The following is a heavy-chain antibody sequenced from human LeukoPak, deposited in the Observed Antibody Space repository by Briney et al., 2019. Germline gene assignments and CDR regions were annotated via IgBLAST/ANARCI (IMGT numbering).Heavy chain of an antibody. CDR2: ISGSGGST. CDR3: AKITMIVVVITDMDV. D-gene: IGHD3-22*01. Sequence: GGSLRLSCAASGFTFSSYAMSWVRQAPGKGLEWVSAISGSGGSTYYADSVKGRFTISRDNSKNTLYLQMNSLRAEDTAVYYCAKITMIVVVITDMDVWGKGTTVTVSS. V-gene: IGHV3-23*01. J-gene: IGHJ6*03. CDR1: GFTFSSYA.